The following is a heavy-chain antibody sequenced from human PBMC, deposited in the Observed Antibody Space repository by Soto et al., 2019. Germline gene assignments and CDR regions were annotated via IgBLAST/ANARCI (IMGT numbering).Heavy chain of an antibody. J-gene: IGHJ4*02. CDR3: ARGDGDHCDGKGYLGRH. CDR1: GFTFSSYW. CDR2: IKSDGSGT. V-gene: IGHV3-74*01. Sequence: EVQLVESGGGLVQPGGSLTLSCAASGFTFSSYWMHWVRQAPGKGLVWVSRIKSDGSGTSYAGSVKGRLTISRDNARNTFYLQVNSLRDEDTAVYLCARGDGDHCDGKGYLGRHWGQGTLVTVSS. D-gene: IGHD3-16*01.